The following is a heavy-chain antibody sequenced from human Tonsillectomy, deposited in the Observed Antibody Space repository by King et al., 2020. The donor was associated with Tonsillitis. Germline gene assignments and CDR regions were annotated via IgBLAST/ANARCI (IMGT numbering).Heavy chain of an antibody. V-gene: IGHV4-38-2*01. CDR2: IYHSGST. J-gene: IGHJ4*02. CDR1: GYSISSGYY. Sequence: QLQESGPGLVKPSETLSLTCAVSGYSISSGYYWGWIRQPPGKGLEWIGSIYHSGSTYYNPSLKSRVTMSVDTSKNQFSLKLSSVTAADTAVYYCAAAIAAADPFLYWGQGTLVTVSS. CDR3: AAAIAAADPFLY. D-gene: IGHD6-13*01.